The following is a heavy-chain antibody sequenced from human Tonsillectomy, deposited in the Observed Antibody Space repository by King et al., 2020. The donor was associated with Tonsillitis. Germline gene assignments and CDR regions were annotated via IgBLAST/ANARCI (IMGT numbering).Heavy chain of an antibody. V-gene: IGHV3-30*02. J-gene: IGHJ4*02. Sequence: VQLVESGGGVVQPGGSLRLSCAASGFTFSSYGMHWVRQAPGKGLEWVTFIRYDGSKKYYADSVKGRFTISRDNSKSTVYLEMHSLRAEDTAVYYCAKDPTGGWFGAELNYFDYWGQGTLVTVSS. CDR1: GFTFSSYG. CDR3: AKDPTGGWFGAELNYFDY. D-gene: IGHD3-16*01. CDR2: IRYDGSKK.